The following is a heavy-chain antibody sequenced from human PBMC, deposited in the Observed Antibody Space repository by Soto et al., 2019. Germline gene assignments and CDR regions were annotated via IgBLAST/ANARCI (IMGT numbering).Heavy chain of an antibody. D-gene: IGHD3-9*01. V-gene: IGHV3-49*03. CDR1: GFTFGDYA. CDR3: TRECEVDWLCEHYYYGMDV. Sequence: GGSLRLSCTASGFTFGDYARSWFRQAPGKGLEWVGFIRSKAYGGTTEYAASVKGRFTISRDDSKSIAYLQMNSLKTEDTAVYYCTRECEVDWLCEHYYYGMDVWGQGTTVTVSS. CDR2: IRSKAYGGTT. J-gene: IGHJ6*02.